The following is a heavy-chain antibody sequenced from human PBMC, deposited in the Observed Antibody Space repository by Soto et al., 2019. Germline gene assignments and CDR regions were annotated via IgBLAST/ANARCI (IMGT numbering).Heavy chain of an antibody. CDR3: AGASGWPGVFDC. V-gene: IGHV3-48*01. CDR2: INSGSSIR. Sequence: GGSPRLSCAASGFTFRTYSMNWVRLAPGKGLEWLSYINSGSSIRHYADPVKGRFTISRDDAKNLLYLQMNSLRAEDTAVYFCAGASGWPGVFDCWGQGTLVTVSS. D-gene: IGHD6-19*01. CDR1: GFTFRTYS. J-gene: IGHJ4*02.